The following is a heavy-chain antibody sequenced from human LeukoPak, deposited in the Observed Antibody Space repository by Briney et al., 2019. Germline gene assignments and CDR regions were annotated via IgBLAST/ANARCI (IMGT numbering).Heavy chain of an antibody. V-gene: IGHV4-59*01. Sequence: SETLALTCYLYGGSFSGYYWSWIRQPPGKGLEWIGYIYYSGSTNYNPSLKSRVTISVDTSKNQFSLKLSSVTAADTAVYYCARGLGITMVRGAGLDYWGQGTLVTVSS. CDR3: ARGLGITMVRGAGLDY. J-gene: IGHJ4*02. CDR2: IYYSGST. D-gene: IGHD3-10*01. CDR1: GGSFSGYY.